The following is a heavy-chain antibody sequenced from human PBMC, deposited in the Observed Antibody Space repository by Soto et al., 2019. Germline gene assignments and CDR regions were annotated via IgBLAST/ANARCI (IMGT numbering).Heavy chain of an antibody. V-gene: IGHV4-31*03. D-gene: IGHD2-21*02. Sequence: SETLSLTCTVSGGSFSGGGYYWSWIRQHPGKGLEWMGYISYSGSTKYNPSLKSRVTTSVDTSKNQFSLRLSSVTAADTAVYYCARGLIVMLAGIEELINSHFDSWGQGTLVTVSS. CDR1: GGSFSGGGYY. CDR3: ARGLIVMLAGIEELINSHFDS. CDR2: ISYSGST. J-gene: IGHJ4*02.